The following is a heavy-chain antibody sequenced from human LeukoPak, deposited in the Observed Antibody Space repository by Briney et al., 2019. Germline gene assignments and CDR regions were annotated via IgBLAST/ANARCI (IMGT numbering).Heavy chain of an antibody. V-gene: IGHV1-46*01. J-gene: IGHJ3*02. CDR3: ARGLVPDIVVVRDSLSLYAFDI. CDR1: GYTFTSYY. D-gene: IGHD2-2*01. Sequence: ASVKVSCKASGYTFTSYYMHWVRQAPGQGLEWMGIINPSGGSTSYAQKFQGGVTMTRDTSASTVYMELSSLRSEDTAVYYCARGLVPDIVVVRDSLSLYAFDIWGQGTMVTVSS. CDR2: INPSGGST.